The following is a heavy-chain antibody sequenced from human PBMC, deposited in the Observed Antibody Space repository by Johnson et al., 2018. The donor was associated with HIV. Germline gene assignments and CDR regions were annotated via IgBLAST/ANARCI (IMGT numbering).Heavy chain of an antibody. CDR1: GFTFRSSG. V-gene: IGHV3-30*02. CDR3: AREGAAAGPTDAFDI. CDR2: IRYDGSNK. D-gene: IGHD6-13*01. J-gene: IGHJ3*02. Sequence: QVQLVESGGGVVQPGGSLRLSCAASGFTFRSSGLHWVRQAPGKVLEWVAFIRYDGSNKYYADSVKGRFTISRDNSKNTLYLQMNSLRAEDTAVYYCAREGAAAGPTDAFDIWGKGTMVTVSS.